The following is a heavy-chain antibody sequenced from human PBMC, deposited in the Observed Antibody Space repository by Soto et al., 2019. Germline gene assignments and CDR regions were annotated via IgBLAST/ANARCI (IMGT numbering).Heavy chain of an antibody. CDR2: IYYNANT. D-gene: IGHD2-8*01. CDR3: AGLPRRCYRFYYYMDV. J-gene: IGHJ6*03. CDR1: GDFISRYY. Sequence: QVQLQESGPGLVKPSETLSLTCTVSGDFISRYYWSWIRQCPGKGLEWIAYIYYNANTYYSPSLQSVFTVSVDASKNQVSLKMRSVTAADTAVCFCAGLPRRCYRFYYYMDVWGRGTTVTVSS. V-gene: IGHV4-59*01.